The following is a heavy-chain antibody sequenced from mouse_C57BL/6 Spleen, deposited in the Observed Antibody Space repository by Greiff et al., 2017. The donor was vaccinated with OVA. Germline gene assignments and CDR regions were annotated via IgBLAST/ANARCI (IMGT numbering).Heavy chain of an antibody. CDR3: ARETGKETWYFDV. V-gene: IGHV5-16*01. D-gene: IGHD4-1*01. J-gene: IGHJ1*03. Sequence: EVKVEESEGGLVQPGSSMKLSCTASGFTFSDYYMAWVRQVPEKGLEWVANINYDGSSTYYLDSLKSRFIISRDNAKNILYLQMSSLKSEDTATYYCARETGKETWYFDVWGTGTTVTVSS. CDR1: GFTFSDYY. CDR2: INYDGSST.